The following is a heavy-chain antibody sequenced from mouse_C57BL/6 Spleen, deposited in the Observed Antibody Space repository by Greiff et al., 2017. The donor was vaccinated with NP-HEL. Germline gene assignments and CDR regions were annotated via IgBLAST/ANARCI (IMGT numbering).Heavy chain of an antibody. Sequence: QVQLQQPGAELVKPGASVKMSCKASCYTFTSYWITWVKQRPGQGLEWIGDIYPGSGSTNYNEKFKSKATLTVDTSSSTAYMQLSSLTSEDSAVYYCARMYYYGSSTLDYWGQGTTLTVSS. V-gene: IGHV1-55*01. D-gene: IGHD1-1*01. CDR3: ARMYYYGSSTLDY. J-gene: IGHJ2*01. CDR2: IYPGSGST. CDR1: CYTFTSYW.